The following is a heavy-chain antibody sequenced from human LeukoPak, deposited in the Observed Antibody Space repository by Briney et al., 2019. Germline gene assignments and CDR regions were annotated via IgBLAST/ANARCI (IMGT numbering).Heavy chain of an antibody. V-gene: IGHV5-51*01. Sequence: GESLKISCKGPGYSFTSYWIGWVRQMPGKGLEWRGIIYPGDSDTRYSPSFQGQVTISADKSISTAYLQWSSLKASDTAMYYCARVYYDILTGYPYYFDYWGQGTLVTVSS. D-gene: IGHD3-9*01. J-gene: IGHJ4*02. CDR2: IYPGDSDT. CDR3: ARVYYDILTGYPYYFDY. CDR1: GYSFTSYW.